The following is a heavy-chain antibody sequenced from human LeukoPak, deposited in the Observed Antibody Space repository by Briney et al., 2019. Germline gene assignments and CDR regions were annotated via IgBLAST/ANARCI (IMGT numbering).Heavy chain of an antibody. V-gene: IGHV4-59*01. D-gene: IGHD5-18*01. CDR2: IYDSGST. CDR3: ARARGYSYGPGTGYDY. J-gene: IGHJ4*02. CDR1: GGSISGYY. Sequence: SETLSLTCTVSGGSISGYYWNWIRQPPGKGLEWIGYIYDSGSTNYNPPLKSRVTMSVDTSKNQFSLKVSSVTAADTAIYYCARARGYSYGPGTGYDYWGQGTLFTVSS.